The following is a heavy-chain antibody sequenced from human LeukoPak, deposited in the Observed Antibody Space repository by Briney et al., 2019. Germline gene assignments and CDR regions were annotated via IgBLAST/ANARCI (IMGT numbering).Heavy chain of an antibody. V-gene: IGHV1-69*05. CDR1: RGTSSSYA. J-gene: IGHJ3*02. Sequence: SVKVCCKASRGTSSSYAISWVRQAPGQGLEWMGGIIPIFVTANYAQKFQGRVTTTTDESTSTAYMELSSLRSEDTAVYYCAMNTWPYAFDIWGQGTMVTVSS. CDR2: IIPIFVTA. D-gene: IGHD1/OR15-1a*01. CDR3: AMNTWPYAFDI.